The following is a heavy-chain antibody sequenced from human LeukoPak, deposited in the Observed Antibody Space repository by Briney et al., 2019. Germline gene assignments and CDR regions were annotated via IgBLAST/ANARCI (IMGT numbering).Heavy chain of an antibody. CDR2: IYSGGST. Sequence: GGSLRLSCAASEFTFNYYDMNWVRQAPGKGLEWVSVIYSGGSTYYADSVKGRFTISRDNSKNTLYLQMNSLRAEDTAVYYCARDSHYGSGSPGGFDYWGQGTLVTVSS. CDR3: ARDSHYGSGSPGGFDY. J-gene: IGHJ4*02. CDR1: EFTFNYYD. V-gene: IGHV3-66*01. D-gene: IGHD3-10*01.